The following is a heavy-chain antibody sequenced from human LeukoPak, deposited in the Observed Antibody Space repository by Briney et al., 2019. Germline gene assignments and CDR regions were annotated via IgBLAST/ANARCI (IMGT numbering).Heavy chain of an antibody. CDR2: ISGSGGRT. CDR1: GFTFSSYA. V-gene: IGHV3-23*01. J-gene: IGHJ4*02. Sequence: GGSLRLSCAASGFTFSSYAMNWVRQAPGKGLEWVAMISGSGGRTYYADSVKGRFTISRDNSKNTLYLQMNSLRAEDKAVYYRAKDLDSSGYYLGENFDYWGQGTLVTV. CDR3: AKDLDSSGYYLGENFDY. D-gene: IGHD3-22*01.